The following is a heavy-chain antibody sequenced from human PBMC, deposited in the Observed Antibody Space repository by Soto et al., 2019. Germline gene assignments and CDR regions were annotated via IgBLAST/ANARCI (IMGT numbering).Heavy chain of an antibody. CDR1: GGSFSDYY. CDR3: ARSVAGLDY. V-gene: IGHV4-34*01. J-gene: IGHJ4*02. Sequence: QVQLQQWGAGLLKPSETLSLTCAVYGGSFSDYYCSWIRQPPGKGLEWIGEINHSGSTNYNPSLKSRVTISVDTSKNQFSLKLSAVTAADTGVYYCARSVAGLDYWGQGTLVTVSS. CDR2: INHSGST. D-gene: IGHD6-19*01.